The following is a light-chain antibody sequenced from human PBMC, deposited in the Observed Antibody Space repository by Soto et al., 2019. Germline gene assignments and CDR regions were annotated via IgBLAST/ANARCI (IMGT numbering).Light chain of an antibody. CDR3: SSFTSTTTPVV. CDR2: DVV. Sequence: QAVVTQPASISGSPGQSITLSCIGTSSDVGGYNSVAWYQQRPGKAPKLIIFDVVSRPSGISDRFSGSKSGSTASLTISGLQPEDEADYYCSSFTSTTTPVVFGGGTKLTVL. CDR1: SSDVGGYNS. V-gene: IGLV2-14*03. J-gene: IGLJ2*01.